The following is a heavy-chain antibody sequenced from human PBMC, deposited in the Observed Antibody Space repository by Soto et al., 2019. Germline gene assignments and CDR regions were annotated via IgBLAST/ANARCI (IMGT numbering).Heavy chain of an antibody. CDR2: ISGHSGTT. Sequence: QVQLVQSGGEVKKPGASVKVSCKASGYTFTSYGISWVRQAPGQGLEWMGWISGHSGTTNNAQKFQDRVTMTTDTSTSTTYMELRSLRSDDTAVYYCARDRQNYGSFDFWGQGTLVTVS. V-gene: IGHV1-18*01. CDR1: GYTFTSYG. CDR3: ARDRQNYGSFDF. J-gene: IGHJ4*02. D-gene: IGHD4-17*01.